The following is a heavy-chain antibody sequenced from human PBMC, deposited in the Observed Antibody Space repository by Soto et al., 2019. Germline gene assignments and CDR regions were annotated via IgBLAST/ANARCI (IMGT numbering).Heavy chain of an antibody. J-gene: IGHJ5*02. CDR1: GYTFTSYY. CDR3: ATGYYDILTGYNWLDP. V-gene: IGHV1-46*01. CDR2: INPSGGST. Sequence: ASVKVSCKASGYTFTSYYMHWMRQAPGQGLEWMGIINPSGGSTSYAQKFQGRVTMTRDTSTSTVYMELSSLRSEDTAVYYCATGYYDILTGYNWLDPWGQGTLVTVSS. D-gene: IGHD3-9*01.